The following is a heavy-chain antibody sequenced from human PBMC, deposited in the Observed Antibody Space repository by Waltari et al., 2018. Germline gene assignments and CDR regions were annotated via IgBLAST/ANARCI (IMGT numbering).Heavy chain of an antibody. CDR3: ARAPYSSLKIVFDY. CDR1: GGSISSYY. D-gene: IGHD6-13*01. V-gene: IGHV4-59*01. J-gene: IGHJ4*02. CDR2: IYYSGST. Sequence: QVQLQESGPGLVKPSETLSLTCTVSGGSISSYYWSWIRQPPGKGLEWIGYIYYSGSTNYNPSLKSRVTISVDTSKNQFSLKLSSVTAADTAVYYCARAPYSSLKIVFDYWGQGTLVTVSS.